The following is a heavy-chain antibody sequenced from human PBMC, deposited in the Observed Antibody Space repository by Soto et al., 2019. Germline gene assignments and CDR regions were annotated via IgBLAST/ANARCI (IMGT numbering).Heavy chain of an antibody. J-gene: IGHJ4*02. CDR2: INPTGGST. Sequence: QVQLVQSGAEVKKPGASVKVSCEASGYTFINYYIHWVRQAPGQGLEWMGIINPTGGSTSYTQKFQGKVPMTRATSTSTVYMELSSLRPAATAVYYCAGADYYDREGHGFDYGAREPWSPSPQ. CDR3: AGADYYDREGHGFDY. V-gene: IGHV1-46*01. D-gene: IGHD3-22*01. CDR1: GYTFINYY.